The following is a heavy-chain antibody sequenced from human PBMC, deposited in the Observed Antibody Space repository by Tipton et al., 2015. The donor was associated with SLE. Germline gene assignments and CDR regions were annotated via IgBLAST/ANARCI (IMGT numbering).Heavy chain of an antibody. CDR1: GFTFSSYS. CDR3: ARDRGDCGGDCYSWY. V-gene: IGHV3-21*01. Sequence: SLRLSCAASGFTFSSYSMNWVRQAPGKGLEWVSSISSSSSYIYYADSVKGRFTISRDNAKNSLYLQMNSLRAEDTAVYYCARDRGDCGGDCYSWYWGQGTLGPVSS. CDR2: ISSSSSYI. D-gene: IGHD2-21*01. J-gene: IGHJ4*02.